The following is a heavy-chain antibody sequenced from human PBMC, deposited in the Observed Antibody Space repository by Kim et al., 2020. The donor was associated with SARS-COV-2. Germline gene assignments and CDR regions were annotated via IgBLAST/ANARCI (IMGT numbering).Heavy chain of an antibody. J-gene: IGHJ4*02. Sequence: GGSLRLSCAASGFTFSSYAMHWVRQAPGKGLEWVAVISYDGSNKYYADSVKGRFTISRDNSKNTLYLQMNSLRAEDTAVYYCARDRGYSYGPTPFFFDYWGQGTLVTVSS. CDR2: ISYDGSNK. V-gene: IGHV3-30-3*01. D-gene: IGHD5-18*01. CDR3: ARDRGYSYGPTPFFFDY. CDR1: GFTFSSYA.